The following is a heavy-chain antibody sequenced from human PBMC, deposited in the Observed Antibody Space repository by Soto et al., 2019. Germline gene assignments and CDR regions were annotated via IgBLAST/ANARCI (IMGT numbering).Heavy chain of an antibody. V-gene: IGHV3-11*01. D-gene: IGHD3-10*01. CDR1: GFTFSDHY. CDR2: ISGSGATK. J-gene: IGHJ4*02. Sequence: QVPLVESGGGLVKPGGSLRLSCAASGFTFSDHYMTWIRQAPGKGLEWVSKISGSGATKYYADSVKGRFTVSRDNAKNSVYLQMDSLRVEDTAVYYCACDPYYYASGYWGQGTLLTVSS. CDR3: ACDPYYYASGY.